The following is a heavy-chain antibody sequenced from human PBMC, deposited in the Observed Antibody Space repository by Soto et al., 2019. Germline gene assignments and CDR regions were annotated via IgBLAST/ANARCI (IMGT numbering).Heavy chain of an antibody. CDR3: AKDVNPHSSSPNFDY. D-gene: IGHD6-6*01. J-gene: IGHJ4*02. V-gene: IGHV3-23*01. CDR2: ISGSGGST. Sequence: PGGSLRLSCAASGFTFSSYAMSWVRQAPGKGLEWVSAISGSGGSTYYADSVKGRFTISRDNSKNTLYLQMNSLRAEDTAVYYCAKDVNPHSSSPNFDYWGQGTLVTVSS. CDR1: GFTFSSYA.